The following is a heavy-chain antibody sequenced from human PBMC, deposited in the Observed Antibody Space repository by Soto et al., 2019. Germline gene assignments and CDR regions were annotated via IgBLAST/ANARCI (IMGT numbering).Heavy chain of an antibody. J-gene: IGHJ4*02. D-gene: IGHD3-16*01. CDR2: SKNKADSYTT. V-gene: IGHV3-72*01. Sequence: EVQLVESGGGLVQPGGSLRLSCAASGFTFSDHYMDWVRQAPGKGLEWVGRSKNKADSYTTEYAASVKGRFTISRDGSNNSLFLQMNSLTTEDTAVYYCTVWGLENEFGAAWGQGILVTVSS. CDR3: TVWGLENEFGAA. CDR1: GFTFSDHY.